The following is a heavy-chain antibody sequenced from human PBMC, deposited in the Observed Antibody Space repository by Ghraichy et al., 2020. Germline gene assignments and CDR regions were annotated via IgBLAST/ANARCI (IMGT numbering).Heavy chain of an antibody. D-gene: IGHD6-13*01. J-gene: IGHJ6*02. CDR2: IKQDGSEK. CDR1: GFTFSSYW. Sequence: GGSQRLSCAASGFTFSSYWMSWVRQAPGKGLEWVANIKQDGSEKYYVDSVKGRFTISRNNAKNSLYLQMNSLRAEDTAVYYCARDPPYSSSWYYYYGMDVWGQGTTVTVSS. CDR3: ARDPPYSSSWYYYYGMDV. V-gene: IGHV3-7*01.